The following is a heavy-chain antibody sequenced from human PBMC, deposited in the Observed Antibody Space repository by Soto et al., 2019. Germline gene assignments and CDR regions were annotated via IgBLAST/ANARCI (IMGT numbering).Heavy chain of an antibody. Sequence: GGSLRVSWAASGFTFSSYSMNWVRQAPGKGLEWVSSISSSSSYIYYADSVKGRFTISRDNAKNSLYLQMNSLRAEDTAVYYCARDPIAAAGKYNWFDPWGQGTLVTVSS. CDR1: GFTFSSYS. CDR2: ISSSSSYI. D-gene: IGHD6-13*01. V-gene: IGHV3-21*01. J-gene: IGHJ5*02. CDR3: ARDPIAAAGKYNWFDP.